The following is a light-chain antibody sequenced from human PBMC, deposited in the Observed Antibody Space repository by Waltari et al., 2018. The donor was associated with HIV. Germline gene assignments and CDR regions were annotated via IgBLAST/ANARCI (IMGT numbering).Light chain of an antibody. Sequence: DIQMTQSPSSLSASVGDRVTITCRASQSIGTSLNWYQQRPGKAPELLIYAASGLQSGFPSRFRCNGSGTDFTLTVSSLQAEDFATYYCQQSYSTPRTFGQGTRVEIK. CDR2: AAS. J-gene: IGKJ1*01. CDR1: QSIGTS. CDR3: QQSYSTPRT. V-gene: IGKV1-39*01.